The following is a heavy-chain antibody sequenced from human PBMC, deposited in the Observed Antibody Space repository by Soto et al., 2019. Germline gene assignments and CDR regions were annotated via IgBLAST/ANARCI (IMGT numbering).Heavy chain of an antibody. CDR3: ARHSVVNMNAFDY. J-gene: IGHJ4*02. CDR1: GGTFSSYT. Sequence: SVKVSCKASGGTFSSYTISWVRQAPGQGLEWMGRIIPILGIANYAQKFQGRVTITADTSTSTAYMELSSLRSEHTAVYYCARHSVVNMNAFDYWGQGTLVTVSS. V-gene: IGHV1-69*02. CDR2: IIPILGIA. D-gene: IGHD3-3*01.